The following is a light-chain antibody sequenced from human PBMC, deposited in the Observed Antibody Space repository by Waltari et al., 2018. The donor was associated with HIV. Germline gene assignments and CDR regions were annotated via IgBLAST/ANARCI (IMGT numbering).Light chain of an antibody. CDR2: RNN. CDR3: AAWDDSLSGVV. Sequence: QSVLTQPPSASGTPGQRVTISCSGSSSNIGSNYVYWYQQLPGTAPKLLNYRNNQRPSGVPDRFSGSKSGTSASLAISGLRSEDEADYYCAAWDDSLSGVVIGGGTKLTVL. CDR1: SSNIGSNY. V-gene: IGLV1-47*01. J-gene: IGLJ2*01.